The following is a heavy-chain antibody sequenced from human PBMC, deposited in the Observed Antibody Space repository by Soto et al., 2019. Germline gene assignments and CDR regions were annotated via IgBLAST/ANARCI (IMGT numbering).Heavy chain of an antibody. J-gene: IGHJ6*02. CDR3: ARLPLLGYCSGGSCYSDLYYYGMDV. D-gene: IGHD2-15*01. V-gene: IGHV4-39*01. CDR1: GDSISSSSYY. CDR2: IYYSGST. Sequence: LETLSLTCTVSGDSISSSSYYLGWIRQPPGKGQEWNGSIYYSGSTYYNPSLKSRVTISVDTSKNQFSLKLSSVTAADTAVYYCARLPLLGYCSGGSCYSDLYYYGMDVWGQGTTVTVSS.